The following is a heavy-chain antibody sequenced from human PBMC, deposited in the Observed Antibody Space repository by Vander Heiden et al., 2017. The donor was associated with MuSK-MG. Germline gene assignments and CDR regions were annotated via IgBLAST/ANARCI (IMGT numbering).Heavy chain of an antibody. Sequence: QVQLVQSGAEVKKPGASVKVSCKASGYTFTSYDINWVRQATGQGLEWMGWMNPNSGNTGYAQKFQGRVTMTRNTSISTAYMELSSLRSEDTAVYYCARAYDFWSGYYIGPVHYGMDVWGQGTTVTVSS. J-gene: IGHJ6*02. CDR3: ARAYDFWSGYYIGPVHYGMDV. CDR1: GYTFTSYD. CDR2: MNPNSGNT. D-gene: IGHD3-3*01. V-gene: IGHV1-8*01.